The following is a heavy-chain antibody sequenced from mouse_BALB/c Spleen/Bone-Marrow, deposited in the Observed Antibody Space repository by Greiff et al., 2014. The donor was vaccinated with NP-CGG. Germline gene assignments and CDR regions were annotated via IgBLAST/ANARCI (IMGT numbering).Heavy chain of an antibody. Sequence: QVQLQQSGAELVRPGVSVKISCKGSGYTFTDYAVYWVKQSHAKSLEWIGIISTYYGDASYNQKFKGKATMTVDKSSSTAYMELARLTSEDSAIYYCAREAGPWYFDVWGAGTTVTVSS. CDR3: AREAGPWYFDV. V-gene: IGHV1S137*01. CDR2: ISTYYGDA. J-gene: IGHJ1*01. CDR1: GYTFTDYA.